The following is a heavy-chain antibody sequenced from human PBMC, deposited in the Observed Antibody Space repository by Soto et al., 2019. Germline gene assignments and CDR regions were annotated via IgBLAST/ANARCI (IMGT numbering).Heavy chain of an antibody. Sequence: QVQLVQSGAEVKKPGSSVKVSCKASGGNFRSQSISISWVRQAPGQGLEWMGRAIPVLGVANYAQKFQGRVTITADKVTSTFYMGWSSLRSEGTAVYYCARDRDVAASGRVGTDAYYGMDGWGQGTTVTVSS. CDR2: AIPVLGVA. D-gene: IGHD6-13*01. V-gene: IGHV1-69*08. CDR1: GGNFRSQSIS. CDR3: ARDRDVAASGRVGTDAYYGMDG. J-gene: IGHJ6*02.